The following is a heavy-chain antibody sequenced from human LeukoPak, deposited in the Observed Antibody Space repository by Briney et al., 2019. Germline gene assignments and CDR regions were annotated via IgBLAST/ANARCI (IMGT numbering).Heavy chain of an antibody. CDR2: ISYDGSNK. V-gene: IGHV3-30-3*01. Sequence: GGSLRLSCAASGFTFSSYAMHWVRQAPGKGLEWVAVISYDGSNKYYADSVKGRFTISRDNSKNTLYLQINSLRAEDTAVYYCTNSLTNWFDPWGQGTLVTVSS. CDR3: TNSLTNWFDP. J-gene: IGHJ5*02. CDR1: GFTFSSYA. D-gene: IGHD2-15*01.